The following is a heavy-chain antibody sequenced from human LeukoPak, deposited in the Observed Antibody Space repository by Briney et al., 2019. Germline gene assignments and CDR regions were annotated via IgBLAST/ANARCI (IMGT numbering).Heavy chain of an antibody. J-gene: IGHJ4*02. CDR1: GFTFSSYG. V-gene: IGHV3-30*02. Sequence: PGGSLRLSCAASGFTFSSYGMHWVRQAPGKGLEWVAFIRYDGSNKYYADSVKGRFTISRDNSKNTLYLQMNSLRAEDTAVYYCAKSHYVALYYFDYWGQGTLVTVSS. D-gene: IGHD3-10*02. CDR2: IRYDGSNK. CDR3: AKSHYVALYYFDY.